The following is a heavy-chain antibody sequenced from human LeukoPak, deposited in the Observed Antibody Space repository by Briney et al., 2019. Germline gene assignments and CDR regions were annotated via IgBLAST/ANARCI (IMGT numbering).Heavy chain of an antibody. D-gene: IGHD2-2*01. CDR1: GYSFTSCW. Sequence: LGESLKISCKGSGYSFTSCWIGWVRQMPGKGLEWMGIIYPGDSDTRYSPSFQGQVTISADKSISTAYLQWSSLKASDTAMYYCARQVEDIVVVPAAMHYYYYMDVWGKGTTVTVSS. J-gene: IGHJ6*03. V-gene: IGHV5-51*01. CDR3: ARQVEDIVVVPAAMHYYYYMDV. CDR2: IYPGDSDT.